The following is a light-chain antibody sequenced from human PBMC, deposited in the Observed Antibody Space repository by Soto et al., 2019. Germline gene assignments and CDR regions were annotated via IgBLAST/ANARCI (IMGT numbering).Light chain of an antibody. CDR3: QQSFSTPPT. J-gene: IGKJ1*01. V-gene: IGKV1-39*01. CDR2: GAS. Sequence: DIQMTQSPTSVSASVGDRVVITVQSSQRISTYLSWYQQKLGKAPDLLIYGASSLQRGVPSRFGGSGSGTNFTLTIINFQPEDFATYYCQQSFSTPPTFGRGPKVDIK. CDR1: QRISTY.